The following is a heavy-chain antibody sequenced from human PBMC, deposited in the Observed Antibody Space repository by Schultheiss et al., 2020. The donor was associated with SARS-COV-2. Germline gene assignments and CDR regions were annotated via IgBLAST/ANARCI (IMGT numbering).Heavy chain of an antibody. Sequence: SETLSLTCTVSGGSISSYYWSWIRQPAGKGLEWIGEINHSGSTNYNPSLKSRVTISVDTSNNQFSLKLSSVTAADTAVYYCARAVLDYNWFDPWGQGTLVTVSS. D-gene: IGHD3/OR15-3a*01. J-gene: IGHJ5*02. CDR2: INHSGST. CDR3: ARAVLDYNWFDP. CDR1: GGSISSYY. V-gene: IGHV4-59*12.